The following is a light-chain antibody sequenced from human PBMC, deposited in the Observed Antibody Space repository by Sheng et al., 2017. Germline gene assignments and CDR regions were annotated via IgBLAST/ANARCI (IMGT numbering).Light chain of an antibody. CDR3: QKYNSAPQT. CDR1: QGINTF. J-gene: IGKJ1*01. Sequence: DIQMTQSPSSLSASVGDRVTITCRASQGINTFLAWYQQKPGKVPKLLIYAASTLQSGVPSRFSGSGSGTDFTLTISSLQPEDVATYYCQKYNSAPQTFGQGPRWKS. CDR2: AAS. V-gene: IGKV1-27*01.